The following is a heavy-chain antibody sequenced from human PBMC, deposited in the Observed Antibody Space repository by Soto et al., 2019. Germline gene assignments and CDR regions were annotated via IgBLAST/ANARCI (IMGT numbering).Heavy chain of an antibody. Sequence: LSLTCTVSGGSISSGGYYWSWIRQHPGKGLEWIGYIYYSGSTYYNPSLKSRVTISVDTSKNQFSLKLSSVTAADTAVYYCARTAEGYCSGGSCPPYYYYGMDVWGQGTTVTVSS. V-gene: IGHV4-31*03. CDR1: GGSISSGGYY. J-gene: IGHJ6*02. CDR2: IYYSGST. CDR3: ARTAEGYCSGGSCPPYYYYGMDV. D-gene: IGHD2-15*01.